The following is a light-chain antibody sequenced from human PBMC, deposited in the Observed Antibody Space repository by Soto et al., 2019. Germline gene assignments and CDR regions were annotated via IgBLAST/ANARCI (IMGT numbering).Light chain of an antibody. CDR3: QQYNNWPLT. CDR1: HRVNTY. V-gene: IGKV3-15*01. Sequence: EILITQSPATLSVSPGEGATLSCRASHRVNTYLAWYQQRPGQAPRLPIYDASTRATGIPARFSGSGSGTEFTLTISSLQSEDFAVYYCQQYNNWPLTFGGGTKVDIK. CDR2: DAS. J-gene: IGKJ4*01.